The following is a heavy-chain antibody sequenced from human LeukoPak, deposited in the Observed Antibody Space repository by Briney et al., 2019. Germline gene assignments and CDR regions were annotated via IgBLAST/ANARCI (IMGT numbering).Heavy chain of an antibody. CDR1: GFTFSSYW. CDR2: ITGYGSRT. V-gene: IGHV3-74*01. D-gene: IGHD6-6*01. Sequence: GESLRLSCAASGFTFSSYWMHWVRQASGKGLVWVSRITGYGSRTSNADSVKGRFTISRDKAKNTLYLQMNSLRAEDTAVYYCARDELDFDYWGKGTLV. CDR3: ARDELDFDY. J-gene: IGHJ4*02.